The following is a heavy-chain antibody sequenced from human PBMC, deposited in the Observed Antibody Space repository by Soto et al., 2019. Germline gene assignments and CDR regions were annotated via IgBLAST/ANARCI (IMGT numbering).Heavy chain of an antibody. D-gene: IGHD2-2*01. CDR2: IWYDGSNK. CDR3: ARDLIVVPAAIYHYGMDV. J-gene: IGHJ6*02. Sequence: QVQLVESGGGVVQPGRSLRLSCAASGFTFSSYGMHWVRQAPGKGLEWVAVIWYDGSNKYYADSVKGRFTISRDNSKNTLYLQMNSLRAEDTAVYYCARDLIVVPAAIYHYGMDVWGQGTTVTVSS. V-gene: IGHV3-33*01. CDR1: GFTFSSYG.